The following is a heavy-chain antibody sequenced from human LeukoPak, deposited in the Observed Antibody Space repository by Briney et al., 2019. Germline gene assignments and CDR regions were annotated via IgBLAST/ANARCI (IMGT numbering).Heavy chain of an antibody. CDR3: ARLLGATDY. CDR2: IYYSGST. J-gene: IGHJ4*02. CDR1: GGSISSSSYY. V-gene: IGHV4-39*01. D-gene: IGHD1-26*01. Sequence: SETLSLTCTVSGGSISSSSYYWGWIRQPPGKGLEWIGSIYYSGSTYYNPSLKSRVTISVDTSKNQFSLKLSSATAADTAVYYCARLLGATDYWGQGTLVTVSS.